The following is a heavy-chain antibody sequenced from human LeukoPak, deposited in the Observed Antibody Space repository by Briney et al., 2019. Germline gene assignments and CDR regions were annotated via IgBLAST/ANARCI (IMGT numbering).Heavy chain of an antibody. CDR2: FSGGSGTT. CDR1: GFTFGDYA. J-gene: IGHJ4*02. V-gene: IGHV3-23*01. D-gene: IGHD5-12*01. CDR3: ARWNGYADY. Sequence: GGSLRLSCTASGFTFGDYAMSWVRQAPGKGLEWVSGFSGGSGTTHYADSVKGRFTISRDNSKNTIYLQMNSLRVEDAAVYYCARWNGYADYWGQGTLVTVSS.